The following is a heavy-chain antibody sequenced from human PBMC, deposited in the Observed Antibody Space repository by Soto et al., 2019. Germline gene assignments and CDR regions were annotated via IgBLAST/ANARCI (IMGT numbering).Heavy chain of an antibody. CDR1: GFSFGSYA. D-gene: IGHD3-3*01. CDR2: ISGSDGKT. Sequence: PGGSLRLSCGASGFSFGSYALSWFRQAPGKGLEWVSTISGSDGKTFYADSVKGRFSISRDTSQSTLYLQMNSLRADDTAMYYCARWSYLDYWGQGTRVTVSS. CDR3: ARWSYLDY. J-gene: IGHJ4*02. V-gene: IGHV3-23*01.